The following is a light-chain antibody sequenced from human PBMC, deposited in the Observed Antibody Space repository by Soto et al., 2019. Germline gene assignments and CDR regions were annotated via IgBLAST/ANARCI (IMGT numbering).Light chain of an antibody. V-gene: IGKV1D-12*01. CDR2: SAS. J-gene: IGKJ5*01. Sequence: DIQMTQSPSSVSASVGYRVTITCQASQGISRSLAWYQQKPGKAPKLLIYSASSLQSGVPSRFSGSGFGTDFTLTISSLQPEDFATYYCQQADTFPITFGQGTQREIK. CDR1: QGISRS. CDR3: QQADTFPIT.